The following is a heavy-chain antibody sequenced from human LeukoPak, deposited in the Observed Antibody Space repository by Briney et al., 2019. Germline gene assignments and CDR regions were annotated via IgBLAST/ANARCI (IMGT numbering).Heavy chain of an antibody. CDR1: GFTFSDYW. CDR2: ISSDGSST. CDR3: ARDFGSGFCSGTTCYGYSSLAY. D-gene: IGHD2-2*01. V-gene: IGHV3-74*01. Sequence: GGSLRLSCAASGFTFSDYWMYWVRQAPGKGLMWVSRISSDGSSTTYADSVKGRFTISRDNAKNTLYLQMSSLRAGDTAVYYCARDFGSGFCSGTTCYGYSSLAYWGQGTLVTVSS. J-gene: IGHJ4*02.